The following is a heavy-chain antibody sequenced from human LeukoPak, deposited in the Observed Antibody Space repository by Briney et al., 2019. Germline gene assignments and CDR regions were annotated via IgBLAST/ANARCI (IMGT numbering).Heavy chain of an antibody. CDR1: GFTFSSYE. CDR2: ISSSGSTI. V-gene: IGHV3-48*03. CDR3: ARGLKNMGGAAFDI. D-gene: IGHD3-16*01. J-gene: IGHJ3*02. Sequence: PGGSLRLSCAASGFTFSSYEMNWVRQAPGKGLEWVSYISSSGSTIYYADSVKGRFTISRDNAKNSLYLQMNSLRAEDTAVYYCARGLKNMGGAAFDIWGQGTMVTVSS.